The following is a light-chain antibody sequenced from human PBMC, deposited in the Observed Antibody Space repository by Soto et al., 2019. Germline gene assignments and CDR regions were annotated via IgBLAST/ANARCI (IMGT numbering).Light chain of an antibody. CDR1: QSVSTN. CDR3: QQYGSSLWT. J-gene: IGKJ1*01. CDR2: GAS. V-gene: IGKV3-15*01. Sequence: EIVMTQSPATLSVSPGERATLSCRASQSVSTNLAWYQQKPGQAPRLLIYGASTRAIGIPARFSGSGSGTDFTLTISRLEPEDFAVYYCQQYGSSLWTFGQGTKVDIK.